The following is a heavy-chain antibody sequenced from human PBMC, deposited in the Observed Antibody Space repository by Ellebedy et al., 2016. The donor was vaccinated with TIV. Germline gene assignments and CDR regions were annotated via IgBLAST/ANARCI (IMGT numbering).Heavy chain of an antibody. J-gene: IGHJ3*02. CDR1: GYIFTSYR. V-gene: IGHV5-51*01. Sequence: GESLKISCKGSGYIFTSYRIGWVRQMPGKGLEWMGIIYPGDSDTRYSPSFQGQVTISADTSFTTAYLQWSSLKASDTAMYYCARVLGRDGYNFYYDAFDIWGQGTMVTVSS. CDR3: ARVLGRDGYNFYYDAFDI. CDR2: IYPGDSDT. D-gene: IGHD5-24*01.